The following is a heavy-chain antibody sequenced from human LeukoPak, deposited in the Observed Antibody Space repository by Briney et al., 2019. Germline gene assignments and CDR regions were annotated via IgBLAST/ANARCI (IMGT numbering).Heavy chain of an antibody. CDR1: GYTFTSYG. D-gene: IGHD4-17*01. Sequence: ASVKVSCKASGYTFTSYGISWVRQAPGQGLEWMGWISAYNGNTNYAQKLQGRVTMTTDTSTSTAYMELRSLRSDDTAVYYCARDASSDYVPPSDYWGQGTLVTVSS. CDR3: ARDASSDYVPPSDY. V-gene: IGHV1-18*01. CDR2: ISAYNGNT. J-gene: IGHJ4*02.